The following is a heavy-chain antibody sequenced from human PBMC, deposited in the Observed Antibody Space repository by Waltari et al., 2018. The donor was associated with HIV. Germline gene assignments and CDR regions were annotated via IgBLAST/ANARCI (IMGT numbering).Heavy chain of an antibody. Sequence: QVQLVQSGPEVKKPGASVKVSCKASGYRFSDYGIHWVRQAPGQGLEWMGWISAYNRKTNYAQSFQDRVTMTIDTSTTTAYVELRSLTSDDAAVYYCARPLVMVEDVFDIWGQGTTVTVSS. D-gene: IGHD2-8*01. CDR2: ISAYNRKT. J-gene: IGHJ3*02. CDR3: ARPLVMVEDVFDI. V-gene: IGHV1-18*01. CDR1: GYRFSDYG.